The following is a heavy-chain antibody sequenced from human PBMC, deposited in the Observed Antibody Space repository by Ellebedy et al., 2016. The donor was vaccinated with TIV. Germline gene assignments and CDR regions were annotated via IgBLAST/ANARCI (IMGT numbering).Heavy chain of an antibody. J-gene: IGHJ4*02. Sequence: GGSLRLSCAASGFTFSSYSMNWVRQAPGKGLEWVSSISSSSSYIYYADSVKGRFTISRDNAKNSLYLQMNSLRAEDTAVYYCARDPARSIAAAGNNYWGQGTLVTVSS. V-gene: IGHV3-21*01. CDR3: ARDPARSIAAAGNNY. D-gene: IGHD6-13*01. CDR1: GFTFSSYS. CDR2: ISSSSSYI.